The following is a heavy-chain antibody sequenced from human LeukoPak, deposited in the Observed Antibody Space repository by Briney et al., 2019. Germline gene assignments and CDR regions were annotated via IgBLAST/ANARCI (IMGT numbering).Heavy chain of an antibody. J-gene: IGHJ4*02. CDR3: ARAPSITIFGVFDY. Sequence: PSETLSLTCAVYGGSFSGYYWSWIRQPPGKGLEWIGEINHSGSTNYNPSLKSRVTISVDTSKNQFSLKLSSVTAADTAVYYCARAPSITIFGVFDYWGQGTLVTVSS. CDR1: GGSFSGYY. CDR2: INHSGST. D-gene: IGHD3-3*01. V-gene: IGHV4-34*01.